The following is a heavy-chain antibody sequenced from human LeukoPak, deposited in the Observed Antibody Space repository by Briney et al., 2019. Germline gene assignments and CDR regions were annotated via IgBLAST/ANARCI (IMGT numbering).Heavy chain of an antibody. CDR1: GFTFSSYA. J-gene: IGHJ4*02. CDR3: AKEPKKMGEFSLFDYFDY. Sequence: GGSLRLSCAASGFTFSSYAMSWVRQAPGKGLEWVSAISGSGGSTYYADSVKGRFTISRDNSKNTLYLQMNSLRAEDTAVYYCAKEPKKMGEFSLFDYFDYWGQGTLVTVSS. D-gene: IGHD3-16*02. CDR2: ISGSGGST. V-gene: IGHV3-23*01.